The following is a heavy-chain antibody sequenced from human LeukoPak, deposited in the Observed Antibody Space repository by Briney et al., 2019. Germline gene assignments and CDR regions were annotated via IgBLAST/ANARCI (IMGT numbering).Heavy chain of an antibody. D-gene: IGHD3-3*01. CDR1: GYTFTSYG. Sequence: ASVKVSCKASGYTFTSYGISWVRQAPGQGLEWMGWISAYNGNTNYAQKLQGRVTMTTDTSTSTAYMELRSLRSDDTAVYYCARDVKYDFWSGYLFDYWGQGTLVTVSS. J-gene: IGHJ4*02. CDR2: ISAYNGNT. CDR3: ARDVKYDFWSGYLFDY. V-gene: IGHV1-18*01.